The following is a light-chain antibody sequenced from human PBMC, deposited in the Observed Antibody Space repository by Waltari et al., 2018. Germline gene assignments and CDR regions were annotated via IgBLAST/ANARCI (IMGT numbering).Light chain of an antibody. V-gene: IGKV3-11*01. Sequence: ARRAVSTHFAWYQHRPAQAPNLLIDDASNSATGTPARFSASGSGTAFTLSIRSLEPEDFAVYYCQQRSNWPPLTFGGGTKLDIK. CDR2: DAS. CDR3: QQRSNWPPLT. CDR1: RAVSTH. J-gene: IGKJ4*01.